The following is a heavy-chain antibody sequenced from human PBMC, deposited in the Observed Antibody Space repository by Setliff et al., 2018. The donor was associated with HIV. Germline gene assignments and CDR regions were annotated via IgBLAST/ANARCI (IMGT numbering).Heavy chain of an antibody. J-gene: IGHJ4*02. CDR1: GYTFPDYY. Sequence: GASVKVSCKVSGYTFPDYYMQWVRQAPGKGLEWMGLIDPDRGDTVYAGKFQGRVTITADRSIDIAYMKLTSLRSEDTAMYFCAWGTQRPIDSWGQGTLVTVSS. V-gene: IGHV1-69-2*01. D-gene: IGHD3-16*01. CDR3: AWGTQRPIDS. CDR2: IDPDRGDT.